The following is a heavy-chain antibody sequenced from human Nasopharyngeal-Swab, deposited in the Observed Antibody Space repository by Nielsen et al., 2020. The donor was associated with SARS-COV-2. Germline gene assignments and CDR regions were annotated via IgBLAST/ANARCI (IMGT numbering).Heavy chain of an antibody. J-gene: IGHJ6*02. V-gene: IGHV3-30*18. CDR3: AKEAGYYDILTGYYLSLRYGMDV. D-gene: IGHD3-9*01. CDR2: ISYDRSNK. Sequence: GASLKISCAASGFTFSSYGMHWVRQAPGKGLEWVAVISYDRSNKYYADSVKGRFTISRDNSKNTLYLQMNSLRAEDTAVYYCAKEAGYYDILTGYYLSLRYGMDVWGQGTTVTVSS. CDR1: GFTFSSYG.